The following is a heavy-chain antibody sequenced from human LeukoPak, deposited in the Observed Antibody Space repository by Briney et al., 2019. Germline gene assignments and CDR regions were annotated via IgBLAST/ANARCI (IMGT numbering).Heavy chain of an antibody. D-gene: IGHD3-22*01. J-gene: IGHJ4*02. V-gene: IGHV5-51*01. CDR2: IYPGDSDT. CDR1: GYSFTSYW. Sequence: GESLKISCKGSGYSFTSYWIGWVRQMPGKGLEWMGIIYPGDSDTRYSPSFQGQVTISADKSISTAYLQWSSLKASDTAMYYCARHPGSSGYGTYFDYWGQGTLVTVSS. CDR3: ARHPGSSGYGTYFDY.